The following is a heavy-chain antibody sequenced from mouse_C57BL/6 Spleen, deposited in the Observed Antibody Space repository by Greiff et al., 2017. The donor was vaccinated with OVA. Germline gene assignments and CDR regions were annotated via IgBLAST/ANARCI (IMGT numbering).Heavy chain of an antibody. J-gene: IGHJ4*01. Sequence: EVHLVESGGGLVKPGGSLKLSCAASGFTFSDYGMHWVRQAPEKGLEWVAYISSGSSINYYADTVKGSFTISRDNAKNTLFLQMTSLSSEDTAMYYSARKGVYAMDYWGQGTSVTVSS. CDR1: GFTFSDYG. CDR3: ARKGVYAMDY. CDR2: ISSGSSIN. V-gene: IGHV5-17*01.